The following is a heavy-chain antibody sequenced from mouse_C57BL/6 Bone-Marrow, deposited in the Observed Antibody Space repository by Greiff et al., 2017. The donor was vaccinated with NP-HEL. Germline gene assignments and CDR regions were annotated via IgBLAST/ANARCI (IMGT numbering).Heavy chain of an antibody. CDR2: ISSGGSYP. D-gene: IGHD2-4*01. CDR3: ASPYDYDVAWFAY. CDR1: GFTFSSYG. V-gene: IGHV5-6*01. J-gene: IGHJ3*01. Sequence: EVMLVESGGDLVKPGGSLKLSCAASGFTFSSYGLSLVRQTPDQRLAWVATISSGGSYPYYPDSVKGRFTISRDHAKNTLYLQMSSLKSEDTAMYYCASPYDYDVAWFAYWGQGTLVTVSA.